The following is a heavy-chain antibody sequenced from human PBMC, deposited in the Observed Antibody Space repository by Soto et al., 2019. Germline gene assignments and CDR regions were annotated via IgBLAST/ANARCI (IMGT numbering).Heavy chain of an antibody. J-gene: IGHJ4*02. CDR2: ISWNSGSI. Sequence: GGSLRLSCAASGFTFDDYAMHWVRQAPGKGLEWVSGISWNSGSIGYADSVKGRFTISRDNAKNSLYLQMNSLRAEDTALYYCAKDVGASPTYYFDYWGQGTLVTVSS. V-gene: IGHV3-9*01. D-gene: IGHD1-26*01. CDR3: AKDVGASPTYYFDY. CDR1: GFTFDDYA.